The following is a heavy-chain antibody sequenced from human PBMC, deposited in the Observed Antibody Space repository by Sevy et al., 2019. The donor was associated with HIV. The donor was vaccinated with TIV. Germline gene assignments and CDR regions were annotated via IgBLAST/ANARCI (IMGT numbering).Heavy chain of an antibody. CDR1: GFSFRTYG. CDR2: IWYDGSNQ. V-gene: IGHV3-33*03. J-gene: IGHJ3*01. CDR3: ARLDFDV. Sequence: GGSLRLSCAASGFSFRTYGIHWVRQAPGKGLEWVAFIWYDGSNQLYADSVKGRFTISRDNSKVMVSLQMNSLRVEDTALYFCARLDFDVWGHGTMVTVSS.